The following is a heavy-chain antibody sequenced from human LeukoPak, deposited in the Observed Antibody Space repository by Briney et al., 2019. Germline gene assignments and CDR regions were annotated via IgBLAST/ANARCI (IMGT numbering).Heavy chain of an antibody. CDR2: MYWNCGST. CDR1: GFPFDDYV. CDR3: ARVFRDYDFWRGYYSDYYYYMDV. Sequence: GGSLRLSCAPSGFPFDDYVMMWVRQAPGKGLEWVSGMYWNCGSTGCAHSVKGRFTISRENAKNSLYPQKNSLSAEHTALYYCARVFRDYDFWRGYYSDYYYYMDVWGKGTTVTVSS. D-gene: IGHD3-3*01. J-gene: IGHJ6*03. V-gene: IGHV3-20*04.